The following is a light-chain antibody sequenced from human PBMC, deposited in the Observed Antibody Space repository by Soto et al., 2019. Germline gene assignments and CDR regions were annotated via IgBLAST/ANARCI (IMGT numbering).Light chain of an antibody. CDR3: AAWDDSLNGLVV. V-gene: IGLV1-44*01. J-gene: IGLJ2*01. CDR1: GSNIGSNS. CDR2: STS. Sequence: QSVLTQPPSASETPGQRVTISCSGSGSNIGSNSVNWYQQLPGTPPKLLIYSTSQRPSGVPDRFSGSKSGTSASLAISGLQSEDEATYYCAAWDDSLNGLVVFGGGTKVTVL.